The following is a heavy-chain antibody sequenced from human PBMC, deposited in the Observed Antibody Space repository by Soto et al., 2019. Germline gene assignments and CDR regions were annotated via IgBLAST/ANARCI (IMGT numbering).Heavy chain of an antibody. V-gene: IGHV3-66*01. CDR2: LYAGDRT. CDR1: GFSVNRDF. J-gene: IGHJ4*02. CDR3: ASRGD. D-gene: IGHD2-21*01. Sequence: EVQLVESGGGLVQPGGSLRLSCAASGFSVNRDFMMWVRQAPGKGLDWVLTLYAGDRTFHAESVKGRFTISSDSSKNTLFLQMNSLRVEDTAVYYCASRGDWGQGALVTVSS.